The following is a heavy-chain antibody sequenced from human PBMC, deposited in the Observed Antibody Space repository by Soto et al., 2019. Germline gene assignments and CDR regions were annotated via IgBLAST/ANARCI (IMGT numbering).Heavy chain of an antibody. V-gene: IGHV4-34*01. CDR2: INHSGST. CDR3: ARCPPHYMVRGVRFDP. CDR1: GGSFSGYY. Sequence: QVQLQQWGAGLLKPSETLSLTCAVYGGSFSGYYWSWIRQPPGKGLEWIGEINHSGSTTYNPSLNSRVTISVDTSKNQFSLKLSSVTAADTAVYYCARCPPHYMVRGVRFDPWGHGTLVTVSS. D-gene: IGHD3-10*01. J-gene: IGHJ5*02.